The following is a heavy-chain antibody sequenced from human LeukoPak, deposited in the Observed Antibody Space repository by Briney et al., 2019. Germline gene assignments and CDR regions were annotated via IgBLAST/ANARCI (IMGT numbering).Heavy chain of an antibody. CDR1: GFTFSSFA. CDR3: ARDYCSGGSCYLFDY. J-gene: IGHJ4*02. V-gene: IGHV3-23*01. D-gene: IGHD2-15*01. Sequence: GGSLRLSCAASGFTFSSFAMNWVRQAPGKGLEWVSTISAGGGSTYYADSVKGRFTISRDDSKNTPYLQMNSLRVEDTALYYCARDYCSGGSCYLFDYWGQGTLVTVSS. CDR2: ISAGGGST.